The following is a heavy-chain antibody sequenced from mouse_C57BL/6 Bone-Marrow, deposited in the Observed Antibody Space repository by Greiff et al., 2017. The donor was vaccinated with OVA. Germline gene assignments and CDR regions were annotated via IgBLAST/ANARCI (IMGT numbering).Heavy chain of an antibody. D-gene: IGHD2-4*01. J-gene: IGHJ4*01. CDR1: GYTFTDYY. Sequence: EVKLQQSGPELVKPGASVKISCKASGYTFTDYYMNWVKQSHGKSLEWIGDINPNNGGTSYNQKFKGKATLTVDKSSSTAYMELRSLTSEDSAVYYCARLSTMITTDVYYAMDYWGQGTSVTVSS. V-gene: IGHV1-26*01. CDR2: INPNNGGT. CDR3: ARLSTMITTDVYYAMDY.